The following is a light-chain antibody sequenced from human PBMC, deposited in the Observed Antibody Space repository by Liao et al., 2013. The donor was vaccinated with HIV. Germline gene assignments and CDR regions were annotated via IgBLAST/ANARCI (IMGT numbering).Light chain of an antibody. V-gene: IGLV3-1*01. CDR2: HDS. CDR3: QAWDSRTTRV. CDR1: KLGDKY. Sequence: YELTQPPSVSVSPGQTATISCSGDKLGDKYACWYQQKPGQSPVLVIYHDSRRPSGIPERFSGSRSGNTATLTISGTQAMDEADYYCQAWDSRTTRVFGAGTKVTVL. J-gene: IGLJ1*01.